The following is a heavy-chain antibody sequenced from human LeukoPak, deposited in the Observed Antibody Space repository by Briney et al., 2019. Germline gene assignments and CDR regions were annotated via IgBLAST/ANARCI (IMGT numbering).Heavy chain of an antibody. CDR1: GYSFTSYW. J-gene: IGHJ6*03. D-gene: IGHD1-26*01. Sequence: GESLKISCKGSGYSFTSYWIGWVRQMPGKGLEWMGIIWPADSDTRYSPSFQGQVTISADKSISTAHLQWSSLKASDTAIYYCARQCCGSYYPMDVWGKGTTVTVSS. CDR2: IWPADSDT. V-gene: IGHV5-51*01. CDR3: ARQCCGSYYPMDV.